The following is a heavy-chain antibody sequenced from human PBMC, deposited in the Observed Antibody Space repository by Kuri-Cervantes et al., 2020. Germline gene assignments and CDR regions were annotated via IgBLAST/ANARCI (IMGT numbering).Heavy chain of an antibody. CDR3: ASHRVGSDY. D-gene: IGHD3-10*01. CDR2: ISYDGNNK. Sequence: LSLTCAASGFTFSSYAMHWVRQAPGKGLEWVAVISYDGNNKYYADSVKGRFTISRDNSKNTLYLQMNSLRAEDTAVYYCASHRVGSDYWGQGTLVTVSS. J-gene: IGHJ4*02. CDR1: GFTFSSYA. V-gene: IGHV3-30-3*01.